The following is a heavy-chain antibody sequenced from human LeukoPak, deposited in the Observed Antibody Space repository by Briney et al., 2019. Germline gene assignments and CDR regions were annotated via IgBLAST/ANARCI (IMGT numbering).Heavy chain of an antibody. CDR2: IYPGDSDT. J-gene: IGHJ3*02. Sequence: GESLKISCKGSGYSFANTWIAWVRRMPGKGLEWMGIIYPGDSDTRYSPSFQGQVTISADKSINTAYLQWGSLKASDTAMYYCAKPGGRDTMVTGAFDIWGQGTMVTVSS. CDR3: AKPGGRDTMVTGAFDI. V-gene: IGHV5-51*01. CDR1: GYSFANTW. D-gene: IGHD5-18*01.